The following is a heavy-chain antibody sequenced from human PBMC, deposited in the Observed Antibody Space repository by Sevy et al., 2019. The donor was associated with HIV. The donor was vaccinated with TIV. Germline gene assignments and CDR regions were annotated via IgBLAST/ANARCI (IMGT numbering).Heavy chain of an antibody. CDR1: GFTFSSYS. CDR3: ARDRARAGVVIKYYYYYYGMDV. V-gene: IGHV3-21*01. J-gene: IGHJ6*02. D-gene: IGHD3-3*01. CDR2: ISSSSSYI. Sequence: GESLKISCAASGFTFSSYSMNWVRQAPGKGLEWVSSISSSSSYIYYADSVKGRFTISRDNAKNSLYLQMNSLRAEDTAVYYCARDRARAGVVIKYYYYYYGMDVWGQGTTVTVSS.